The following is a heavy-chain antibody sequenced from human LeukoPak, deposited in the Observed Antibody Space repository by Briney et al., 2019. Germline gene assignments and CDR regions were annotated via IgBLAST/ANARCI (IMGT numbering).Heavy chain of an antibody. CDR2: IRCSSSYT. V-gene: IGHV3-11*06. D-gene: IGHD3-22*01. CDR1: GFTFSDYY. J-gene: IGHJ6*02. Sequence: PGGSLRLSCAASGFTFSDYYMSWIRQAPGKGLEWVSYIRCSSSYTNYADSVKGRFTISRDNAKNSLYPQMNSLRAEDTAVYYCARASADSSGYYYYYYYGMDVWGQGTTLTVSS. CDR3: ARASADSSGYYYYYYYGMDV.